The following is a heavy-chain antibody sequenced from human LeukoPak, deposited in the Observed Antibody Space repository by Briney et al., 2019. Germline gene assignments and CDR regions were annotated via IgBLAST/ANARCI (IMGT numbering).Heavy chain of an antibody. CDR3: ARDPYGSGSRYNWFDP. CDR1: GFTFSDYY. CDR2: ISSSGSTI. Sequence: GGSLRLSCAASGFTFSDYYMSWIRQAPGKGLEWVSYISSSGSTIYYADSVKGRFTISRDNAKNSLYLQMNRLRAEDTAVYYCARDPYGSGSRYNWFDPWGQGTLVTVSS. V-gene: IGHV3-11*01. D-gene: IGHD3-10*01. J-gene: IGHJ5*02.